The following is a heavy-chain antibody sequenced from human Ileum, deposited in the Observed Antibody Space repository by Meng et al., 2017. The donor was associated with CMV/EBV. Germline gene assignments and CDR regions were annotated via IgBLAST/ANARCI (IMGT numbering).Heavy chain of an antibody. CDR2: ISGSGGST. D-gene: IGHD1-1*01. V-gene: IGHV3-23*01. J-gene: IGHJ4*02. CDR3: ATRGVRSFDY. Sequence: GGSLRLSCAASGFTFSSYAMSWVRQAPGKGLEWVSAISGSGGSTYYADSGKGRFTISRDNSKNTLYLQMNSLRAEDTAVYYCATRGVRSFDYWGQGTLVTVPQ. CDR1: GFTFSSYA.